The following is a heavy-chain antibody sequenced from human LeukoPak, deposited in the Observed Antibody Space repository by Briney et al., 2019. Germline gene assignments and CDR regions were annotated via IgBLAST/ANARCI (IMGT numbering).Heavy chain of an antibody. Sequence: SETLSLTCAVYGGSFSGYYWSWIRQPPGKGLEWIGEINHSGSTNHNPSLKSRVTISVDTSKNQFSLKLSSVTAADTAVYYCARESYSSSWYYDYWGQGTLVTVSS. CDR3: ARESYSSSWYYDY. J-gene: IGHJ4*02. CDR1: GGSFSGYY. V-gene: IGHV4-34*01. CDR2: INHSGST. D-gene: IGHD6-13*01.